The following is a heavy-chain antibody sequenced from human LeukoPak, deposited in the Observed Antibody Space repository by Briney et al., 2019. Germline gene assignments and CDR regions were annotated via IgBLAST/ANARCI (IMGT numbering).Heavy chain of an antibody. CDR1: GGSISSYY. CDR2: IYYSGST. Sequence: SETLSLTCTVSGGSISSYYWSWIRQPPGKGLEWIGYIYYSGSTNYNPSLKSRVTISVDPSKNQFSLKLSSVTAADTAVYYCARVIRYCSGGSCAVDFDYWGQGTLVTVSS. CDR3: ARVIRYCSGGSCAVDFDY. V-gene: IGHV4-59*01. D-gene: IGHD2-15*01. J-gene: IGHJ4*02.